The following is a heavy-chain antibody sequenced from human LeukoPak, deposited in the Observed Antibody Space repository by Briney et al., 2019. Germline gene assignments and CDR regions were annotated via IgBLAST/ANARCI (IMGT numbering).Heavy chain of an antibody. Sequence: ASVKVSCKAFGYTFTSNYMHWVRQAPGQGPEWMGVISPSGGSTTYAQKFQGRVTLTRDMSTSTDYLELSSLRSEDTAVYYCARTSSPGDAFDIWGQGTMVTVSS. CDR1: GYTFTSNY. V-gene: IGHV1-46*01. CDR3: ARTSSPGDAFDI. J-gene: IGHJ3*02. CDR2: ISPSGGST.